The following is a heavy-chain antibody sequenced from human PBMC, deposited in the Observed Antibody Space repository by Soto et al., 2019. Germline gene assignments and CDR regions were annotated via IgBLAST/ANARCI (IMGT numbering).Heavy chain of an antibody. CDR1: GGSISGTTYS. V-gene: IGHV4-30-2*01. Sequence: SETLSLTCAVSGGSISGTTYSWSWIRQPPGKGLEWIGYIYDRGNTYYNPSLKSQFSISVDRSKNQFSLKLSSVTAADTAVYYCARGQGAAAGHSNFDYWGQGALVTVSS. CDR3: ARGQGAAAGHSNFDY. J-gene: IGHJ4*02. CDR2: IYDRGNT. D-gene: IGHD6-13*01.